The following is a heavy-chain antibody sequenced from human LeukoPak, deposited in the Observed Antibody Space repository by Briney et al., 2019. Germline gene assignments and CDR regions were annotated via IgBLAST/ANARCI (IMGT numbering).Heavy chain of an antibody. D-gene: IGHD4-11*01. Sequence: ASVKVSCKASGYTFTSYDINWVRQATGQGLEWMGWMNPNSGNTGYAQKFQGRVTITRNTSISTAYMELSSLRSEDTAVYYCARGVKDPWYYYYYMDVWGKGTTVTVSS. V-gene: IGHV1-8*03. J-gene: IGHJ6*03. CDR3: ARGVKDPWYYYYYMDV. CDR1: GYTFTSYD. CDR2: MNPNSGNT.